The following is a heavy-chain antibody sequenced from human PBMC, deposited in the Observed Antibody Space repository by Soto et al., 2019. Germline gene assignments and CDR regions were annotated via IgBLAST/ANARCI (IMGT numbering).Heavy chain of an antibody. J-gene: IGHJ3*02. CDR3: AREGSAIAVPNTEGAFDI. V-gene: IGHV5-51*01. CDR2: IYVGDSDT. D-gene: IGHD6-19*01. CDR1: GYNFASSW. Sequence: GESLKISCKGSGYNFASSWIGWVRQMPGKGLEWMGIIYVGDSDTRYSPSLQGQVTISADKSISTAYLQWSSLKASDTAMYYCAREGSAIAVPNTEGAFDIWGPGTMVTVSS.